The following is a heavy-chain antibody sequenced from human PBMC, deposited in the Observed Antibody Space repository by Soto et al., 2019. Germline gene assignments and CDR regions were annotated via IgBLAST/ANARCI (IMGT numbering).Heavy chain of an antibody. Sequence: QVQLQESGPGLVKPSQTLSLTCNVSGESISSGGYYWSWIRHPPRKGLEWIGYIYDSESAYYNPSLKSRITISMDTSKTHFAMRLSSVTDADTAVYYCARASSSSSAADYWGQGTLVTVSS. CDR2: IYDSESA. V-gene: IGHV4-31*03. CDR3: ARASSSSSAADY. J-gene: IGHJ4*02. CDR1: GESISSGGYY. D-gene: IGHD6-6*01.